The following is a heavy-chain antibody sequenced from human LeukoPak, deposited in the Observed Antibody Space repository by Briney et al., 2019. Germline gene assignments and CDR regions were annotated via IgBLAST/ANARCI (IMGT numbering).Heavy chain of an antibody. CDR1: GGSISSADYY. D-gene: IGHD3-22*01. J-gene: IGHJ4*02. CDR2: IYYSGST. Sequence: SQTLSLTCTVSGGSISSADYYWSWIRQPPGKGLEWVGYIYYSGSTYYNPSLKSRVTISLDTSKNHFSLKLSSVTAADTAVYYCARVALTMIWVWGQGTLVTVSS. CDR3: ARVALTMIWV. V-gene: IGHV4-30-4*01.